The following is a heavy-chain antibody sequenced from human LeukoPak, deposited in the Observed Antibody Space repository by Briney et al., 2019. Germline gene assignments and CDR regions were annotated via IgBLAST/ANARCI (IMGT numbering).Heavy chain of an antibody. Sequence: SETLSLTCAVYGGSFSGYYWSWIRQPPGKGLEWIGEINHSGSTNYNPSLKSRVTISVDTSKNQFSLKLSSVTAADTAVYYCAREFAYSSSSGSDYWGQGTLVTVSS. J-gene: IGHJ4*02. CDR3: AREFAYSSSSGSDY. V-gene: IGHV4-34*01. CDR1: GGSFSGYY. CDR2: INHSGST. D-gene: IGHD6-6*01.